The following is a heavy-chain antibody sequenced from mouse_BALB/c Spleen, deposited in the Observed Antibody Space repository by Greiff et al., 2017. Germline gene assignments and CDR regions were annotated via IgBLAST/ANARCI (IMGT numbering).Heavy chain of an antibody. CDR3: ARADYYAMDY. CDR1: GFTFTDYY. CDR2: IRNKANGYTT. Sequence: EVKVEESGGGLVQPGGSLRLSCATSGFTFTDYYMSWVRQPPGKALEWLGFIRNKANGYTTEYSASVKGRFTISRDNSQSILYLQMNTLRAEDSATYYCARADYYAMDYWGQGTSVTVSS. J-gene: IGHJ4*01. V-gene: IGHV7-3*02.